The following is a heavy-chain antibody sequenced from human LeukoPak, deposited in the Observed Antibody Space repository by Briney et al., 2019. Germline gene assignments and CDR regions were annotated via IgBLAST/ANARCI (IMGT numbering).Heavy chain of an antibody. J-gene: IGHJ4*02. V-gene: IGHV3-23*01. CDR1: GFTFSSYA. CDR3: AKDLARPGDSAAAEDDY. CDR2: ISGSGGST. Sequence: GGSLRLSCAASGFTFSSYAMSWVRQAPGKGLEWVSAISGSGGSTYYADSVKGRFTISRDNSKNTLYLQMNSLRAEDTAVYYCAKDLARPGDSAAAEDDYWGQGTLVTVSS. D-gene: IGHD6-13*01.